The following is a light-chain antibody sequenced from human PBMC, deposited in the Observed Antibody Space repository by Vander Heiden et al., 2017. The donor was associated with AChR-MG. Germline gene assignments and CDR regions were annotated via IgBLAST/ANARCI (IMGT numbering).Light chain of an antibody. Sequence: EIVMTQSPLSLPVTPGEPASISCRSSQSLLHSDGYNYLDWYLQKPGQSPHLLIFLGSTRASGVPDRFSGSGSGTDFTLKISRVEAEDVGVYYCMQVVQNVTFGQGTRLEIK. CDR2: LGS. CDR1: QSLLHSDGYNY. V-gene: IGKV2-28*01. J-gene: IGKJ5*01. CDR3: MQVVQNVT.